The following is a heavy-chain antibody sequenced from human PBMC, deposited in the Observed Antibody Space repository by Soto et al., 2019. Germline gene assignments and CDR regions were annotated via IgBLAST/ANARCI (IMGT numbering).Heavy chain of an antibody. D-gene: IGHD1-26*01. V-gene: IGHV1-46*01. CDR3: ARSSGGNFGIIIEGTNWFAP. Sequence: ASVKVSCKAPRDTFTSYYINWVRQAPGQGPEWMGVINPHGGSTAYAQKFKGRVTLTRDTSASTVYMEVSSLTSEDTAMYYCARSSGGNFGIIIEGTNWFAPWGQGTLVTVSS. J-gene: IGHJ5*02. CDR1: RDTFTSYY. CDR2: INPHGGST.